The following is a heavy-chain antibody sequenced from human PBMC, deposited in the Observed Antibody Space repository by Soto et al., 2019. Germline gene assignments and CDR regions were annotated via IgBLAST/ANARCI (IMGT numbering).Heavy chain of an antibody. CDR1: GFTFSSYA. Sequence: EVQLLEAGGGLVQPGGSLRLSCAASGFTFSSYAMNWVRQAPGKGLEWDSVVSGSGGSTYYADSVQGRFTISRDNSKNTLYLQMNSLRAEDTAIYYCARRGPGTYFDYWGQGTLVTVSS. J-gene: IGHJ4*02. D-gene: IGHD6-13*01. CDR2: VSGSGGST. V-gene: IGHV3-23*01. CDR3: ARRGPGTYFDY.